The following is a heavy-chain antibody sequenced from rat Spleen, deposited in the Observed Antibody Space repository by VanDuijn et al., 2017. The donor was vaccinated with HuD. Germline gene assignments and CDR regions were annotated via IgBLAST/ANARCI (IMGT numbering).Heavy chain of an antibody. D-gene: IGHD1-6*01. CDR1: GFTFSDYY. Sequence: EVQLVESGGALVQPGRSLKLSCAASGFTFSDYYMAWVRQAPTKGLEWVASISYDGGDTYYRDSVKGRFTISRDNTRSTLYLQMDSLRSDDTATYYCASLMYTPDYLGVMDVWGQGASVAVSS. V-gene: IGHV5-20*01. J-gene: IGHJ4*01. CDR2: ISYDGGDT. CDR3: ASLMYTPDYLGVMDV.